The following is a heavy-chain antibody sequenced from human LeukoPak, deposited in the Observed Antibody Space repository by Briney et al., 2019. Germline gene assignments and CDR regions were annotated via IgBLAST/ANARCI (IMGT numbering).Heavy chain of an antibody. V-gene: IGHV1-2*02. D-gene: IGHD4-17*01. CDR1: GYTFTGCY. CDR3: ARDAHGDYFNWFDP. CDR2: INPNSGGT. J-gene: IGHJ5*02. Sequence: GASVKVSCKASGYTFTGCYMHWVRQAPGQGLEWMGWINPNSGGTNYARKFQGRVTMTRDTSISTAYMELSRLRSDDTAVYYCARDAHGDYFNWFDPWGQGTLVTVSS.